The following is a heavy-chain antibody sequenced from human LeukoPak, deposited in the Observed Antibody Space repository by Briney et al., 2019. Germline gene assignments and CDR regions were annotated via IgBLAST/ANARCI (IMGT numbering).Heavy chain of an antibody. V-gene: IGHV4-59*08. CDR2: IHYSGST. Sequence: SETLSLTCTVSGGSISSYYWSWIRQPPGKGLDWIGYIHYSGSTNYNPSLKSRVTISVDTSKNQFSLKLSSVTAADTAVYYCARNTAMVDDAFDIWGQGTMVTVSS. CDR3: ARNTAMVDDAFDI. D-gene: IGHD5-18*01. CDR1: GGSISSYY. J-gene: IGHJ3*02.